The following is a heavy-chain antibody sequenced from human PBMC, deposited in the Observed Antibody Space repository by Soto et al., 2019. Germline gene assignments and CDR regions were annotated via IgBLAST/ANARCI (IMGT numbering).Heavy chain of an antibody. Sequence: QVELVESGGGVVQPGGSLRLSCAASGFTFSNYAMHWVRQAPGKGLEWVAVIWYDGSKKYYADSVKGRFTISRDNSKNTMDLQMNSLRAEDTAVYYWARPVEQQQLVFGMDVWGQGSPVTVSS. V-gene: IGHV3-33*01. D-gene: IGHD6-13*01. CDR2: IWYDGSKK. J-gene: IGHJ6*01. CDR3: ARPVEQQQLVFGMDV. CDR1: GFTFSNYA.